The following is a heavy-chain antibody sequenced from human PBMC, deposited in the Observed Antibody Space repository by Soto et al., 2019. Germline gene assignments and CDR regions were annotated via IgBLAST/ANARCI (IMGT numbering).Heavy chain of an antibody. Sequence: QVQLVESGGGVVQPGRSLRLSCAASGFTFSSYGMHWVRQAPGKGLEWVAVISYDGSNKYYADSVKGRFTISRDNSENTLYLQMNSLRAEDTAVYYCAKDQGVGSGWFDPWGQGTLVTVSS. CDR1: GFTFSSYG. J-gene: IGHJ5*02. D-gene: IGHD3-10*01. CDR2: ISYDGSNK. V-gene: IGHV3-30*18. CDR3: AKDQGVGSGWFDP.